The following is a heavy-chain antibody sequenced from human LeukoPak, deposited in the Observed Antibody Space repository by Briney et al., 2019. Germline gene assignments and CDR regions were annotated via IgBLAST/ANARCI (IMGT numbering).Heavy chain of an antibody. CDR1: GGSISSSSYY. Sequence: SETLSLTCTVSGGSISSSSYYWGWIRQPPGKGLEWIGSIYYSGSTYYNPSLKSRVTISVDTSKNQFSLKLSSVTAADTAVYYCARTPMVSPDYWGQGTLVTVSS. CDR2: IYYSGST. D-gene: IGHD4/OR15-4a*01. V-gene: IGHV4-39*01. CDR3: ARTPMVSPDY. J-gene: IGHJ4*02.